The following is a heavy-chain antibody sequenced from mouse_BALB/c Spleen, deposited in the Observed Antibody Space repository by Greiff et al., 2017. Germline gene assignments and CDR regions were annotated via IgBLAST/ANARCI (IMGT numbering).Heavy chain of an antibody. V-gene: IGHV6-6*02. CDR2: IRLKSNNYAT. CDR1: GFTFSNYW. Sequence: DVKLQESGGGLVQPGGSMKLSCVASGFTFSNYWMNWVRQSPEKGLEWVAEIRLKSNNYATHYAESVKGRFTISRDDSKSSVYLQMNNLRAEDTGIYYCTRPPYYDYDAYAMDYWGQGTSVTVSS. CDR3: TRPPYYDYDAYAMDY. J-gene: IGHJ4*01. D-gene: IGHD2-4*01.